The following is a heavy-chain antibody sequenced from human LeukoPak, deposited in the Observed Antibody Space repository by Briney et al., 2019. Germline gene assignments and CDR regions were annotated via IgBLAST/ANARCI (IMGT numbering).Heavy chain of an antibody. J-gene: IGHJ4*02. CDR1: GYKFSTYS. CDR3: ARGRRTRAQLWSYLES. Sequence: ASVKVSCKTSGYKFSTYSITWVRQAPGQGLEWMGWITINNGNTNQKFQGRAIMSVDASTTTACMDLRSLRSDDTAVYFRARGRRTRAQLWSYLESWGQGTLLTVAS. D-gene: IGHD1-1*01. V-gene: IGHV1-18*01. CDR2: ITINNGNT.